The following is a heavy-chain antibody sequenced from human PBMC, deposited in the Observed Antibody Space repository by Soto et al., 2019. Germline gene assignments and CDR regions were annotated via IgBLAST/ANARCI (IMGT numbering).Heavy chain of an antibody. J-gene: IGHJ4*02. D-gene: IGHD4-4*01. CDR3: AREGIVAVPAAISSYDDYTNYRFDS. V-gene: IGHV1-69*01. CDR2: IIPMFAAT. Sequence: QVQLAQSGAEVRKPGSSVKVSCRASGGSFSDFAFSWVRQAPGQGLEWMGGIIPMFAATKYAQRFNGRFTITGDASTMTDYLALSSLTSADSDVYYCAREGIVAVPAAISSYDDYTNYRFDSWGQGTLVSVSS. CDR1: GGSFSDFA.